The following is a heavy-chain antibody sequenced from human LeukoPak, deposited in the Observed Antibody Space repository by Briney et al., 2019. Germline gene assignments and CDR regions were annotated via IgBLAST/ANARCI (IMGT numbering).Heavy chain of an antibody. CDR3: ANSYYYGSGSYLSY. D-gene: IGHD3-10*01. V-gene: IGHV3-30*04. Sequence: GGSLRLSCVASGLAFSSYSMHWVRQAPGKGLEWVGVVSYDGSDEYYTDSVKGRFTISRDNSKNTVYLQMNSLRAEDTAVYYCANSYYYGSGSYLSYWGQGTLVTVSS. CDR1: GLAFSSYS. CDR2: VSYDGSDE. J-gene: IGHJ4*02.